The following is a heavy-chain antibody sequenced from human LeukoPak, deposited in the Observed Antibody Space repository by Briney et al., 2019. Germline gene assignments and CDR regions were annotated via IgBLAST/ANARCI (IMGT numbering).Heavy chain of an antibody. V-gene: IGHV4-30-4*02. J-gene: IGHJ6*02. D-gene: IGHD3-16*01. CDR1: GGSISSGDYY. Sequence: PSETLSLTCTVSGGSISSGDYYWSWIRQPPGKGLEWIGYIYYSGSTYYNPSLKSRVTISVDTSKNQFSLKLSSVTAADTAVYYCARVDEGGYYYYGMDVWGQGTTVTVSS. CDR3: ARVDEGGYYYYGMDV. CDR2: IYYSGST.